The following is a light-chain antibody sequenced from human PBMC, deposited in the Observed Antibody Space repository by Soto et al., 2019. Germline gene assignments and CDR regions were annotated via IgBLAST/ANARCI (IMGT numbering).Light chain of an antibody. V-gene: IGLV2-23*02. CDR1: SGDVGGYDR. J-gene: IGLJ3*02. CDR3: CSSLGGTIWV. Sequence: QSALTQPASVSGSPGQSIAISCTGTSGDVGGYDRVSWYQHHPGKAPTLIIYEVNKRPSGVSSRFSGSKSGNMASLTISGLQAEDEAYYYCCSSLGGTIWVFGGGTKLTVL. CDR2: EVN.